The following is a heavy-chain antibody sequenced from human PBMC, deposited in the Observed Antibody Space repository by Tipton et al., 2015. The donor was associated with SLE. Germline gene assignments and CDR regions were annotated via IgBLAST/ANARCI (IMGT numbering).Heavy chain of an antibody. Sequence: SLRLSCAASGFTFSSYGMHWVRQVPGKGLEWVAVIWYDGSNKYYADSVKGRFTISRENSKNTLYLQMNSLRAEDTAVYYCARDPGYSSGWYYFDYWGQGSLVTVSS. J-gene: IGHJ4*02. CDR2: IWYDGSNK. D-gene: IGHD6-19*01. CDR1: GFTFSSYG. V-gene: IGHV3-33*01. CDR3: ARDPGYSSGWYYFDY.